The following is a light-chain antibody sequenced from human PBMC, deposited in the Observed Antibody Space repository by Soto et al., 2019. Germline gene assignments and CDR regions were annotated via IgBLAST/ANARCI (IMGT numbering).Light chain of an antibody. V-gene: IGKV3-20*01. CDR3: QQYGSSGT. CDR2: GAS. CDR1: QSVSNNY. Sequence: EIVLTQSPGTLSLSPGGRATLSCRASQSVSNNYLAWYQQKPGQAPRLLIYGASNRATGLPDRFSGSGSGTDFTLTISRLEPEDFAVYYCQQYGSSGTFGQGTKVDIK. J-gene: IGKJ1*01.